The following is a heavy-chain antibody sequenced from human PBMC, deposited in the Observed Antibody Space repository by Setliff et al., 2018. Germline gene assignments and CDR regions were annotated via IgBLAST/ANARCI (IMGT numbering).Heavy chain of an antibody. CDR3: ARDQYSGYNYGPDY. V-gene: IGHV1-18*01. Sequence: ASVKVSCKASGYTFTRYGISWVRQAPGQGLEWMGWISVYNSNTNYAEKLRGRVTMTRDTSISSAFMELSSLRSDDTAVYYCARDQYSGYNYGPDYWGQGTLVTVSS. J-gene: IGHJ4*02. CDR2: ISVYNSNT. D-gene: IGHD5-12*01. CDR1: GYTFTRYG.